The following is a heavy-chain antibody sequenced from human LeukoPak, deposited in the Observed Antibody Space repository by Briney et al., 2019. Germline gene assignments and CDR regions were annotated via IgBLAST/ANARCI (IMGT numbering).Heavy chain of an antibody. Sequence: GGSLRLSCEASGFIFSTYWMSWVRQAPGKGLEWVANIRQDGSEKYYVDSVKGRFTISRDNAKNSLYLQMNSLRAEDTAVYYCARRPGTWGQGTLVTVSS. D-gene: IGHD6-13*01. CDR3: ARRPGT. V-gene: IGHV3-7*01. J-gene: IGHJ4*02. CDR1: GFIFSTYW. CDR2: IRQDGSEK.